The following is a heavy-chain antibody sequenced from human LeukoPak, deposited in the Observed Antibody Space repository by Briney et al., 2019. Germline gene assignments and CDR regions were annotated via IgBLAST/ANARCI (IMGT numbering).Heavy chain of an antibody. J-gene: IGHJ4*02. Sequence: ASVKVSCKVSGYTLTELSMHWVRQAPGKGLEGMGGFDPEDGETIYAQKFQGRVTMTEDTSTDTAYMELSSLRSEDTAVYYCATDYPHFTMVRGVINYWGQGTLVTVSS. CDR2: FDPEDGET. V-gene: IGHV1-24*01. D-gene: IGHD3-10*01. CDR3: ATDYPHFTMVRGVINY. CDR1: GYTLTELS.